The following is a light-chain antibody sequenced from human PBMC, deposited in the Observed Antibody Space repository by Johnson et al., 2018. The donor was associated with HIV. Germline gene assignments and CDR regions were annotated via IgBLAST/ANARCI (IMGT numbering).Light chain of an antibody. V-gene: IGLV1-51*01. CDR1: SSNIGNNY. CDR3: GTWDSSLTTYV. J-gene: IGLJ1*01. CDR2: DNN. Sequence: QSVLTQPPSVSAAPGQKVTISCSGSSSNIGNNYVSWYQQFPGTAPKLPIYDNNKRPSGIPDRFSGSKSGTSATLGITGLTTGDDADYYCGTWDSSLTTYVFGTGTTVTVL.